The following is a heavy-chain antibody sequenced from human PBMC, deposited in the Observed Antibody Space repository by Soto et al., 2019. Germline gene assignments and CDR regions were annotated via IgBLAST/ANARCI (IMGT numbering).Heavy chain of an antibody. CDR3: ATQSYSNYGAYYYYAMDV. D-gene: IGHD4-4*01. CDR1: GGSISSGGYS. J-gene: IGHJ6*02. CDR2: TYQSGST. Sequence: PSETLSLTCAVSGGSISSGGYSWSWIRQPPGKGLEWIGYTYQSGSTYYNPSLKSRVTISVDRSRNQFSLKLSSVTAADTAVYFCATQSYSNYGAYYYYAMDVWGQGTTVTVSS. V-gene: IGHV4-30-2*01.